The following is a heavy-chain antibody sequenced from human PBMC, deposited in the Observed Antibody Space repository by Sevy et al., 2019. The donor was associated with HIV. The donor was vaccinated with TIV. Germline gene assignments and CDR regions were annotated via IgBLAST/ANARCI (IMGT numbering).Heavy chain of an antibody. CDR1: GFTFSSYA. J-gene: IGHJ4*02. CDR3: ARGRFSSGWPYYFDY. Sequence: GGSLRLSCAASGFTFSSYAMAWVRQAPGKGLEWVSYISDSGDTIHYADSVKGRCTISRDNAKNSLFLQVNSLRVEDTAVYYCARGRFSSGWPYYFDYWGQGTLVTVSS. V-gene: IGHV3-48*03. D-gene: IGHD6-19*01. CDR2: ISDSGDTI.